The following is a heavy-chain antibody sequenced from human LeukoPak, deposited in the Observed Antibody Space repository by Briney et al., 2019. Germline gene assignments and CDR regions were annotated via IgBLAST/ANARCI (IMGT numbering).Heavy chain of an antibody. J-gene: IGHJ4*02. CDR1: GYTFTGYY. D-gene: IGHD3-22*01. CDR3: ARGKAYYYDSSGYPLGY. V-gene: IGHV1-46*01. CDR2: INPSGGST. Sequence: ASVKVSCKASGYTFTGYYMHWVRQAPGQGLEWMGIINPSGGSTSYAQKFQGRVTMATDTSTSTAYMELRSLRSDDTAVYYCARGKAYYYDSSGYPLGYWGQGTLVTVSS.